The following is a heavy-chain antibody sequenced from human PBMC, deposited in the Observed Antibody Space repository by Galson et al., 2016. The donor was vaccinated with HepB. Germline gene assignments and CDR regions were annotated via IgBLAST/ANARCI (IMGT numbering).Heavy chain of an antibody. D-gene: IGHD5-24*01. CDR2: INSRGNT. CDR1: GGHFSGHF. CDR3: ARDRFCDDGVCKAGWFDS. J-gene: IGHJ5*01. Sequence: SETLSLTCAVSGGHFSGHFWNWIRQSPEKGLEWIGSINSRGNTNYNPSLQRRVTLSVDTSKNHISLTLTSVTAADTAVYYCARDRFCDDGVCKAGWFDSWGQGTVVTVSS. V-gene: IGHV4-34*01.